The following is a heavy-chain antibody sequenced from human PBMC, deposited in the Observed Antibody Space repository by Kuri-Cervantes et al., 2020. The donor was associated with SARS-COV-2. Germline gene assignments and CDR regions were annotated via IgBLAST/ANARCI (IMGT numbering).Heavy chain of an antibody. Sequence: ASVKVSCQGSGYSFTSYWIGWVRQAPGQGLEWMGWISAYNGNTNYAQKLQGRVTITRDTSASTAYMELSSLRSEDTAVYYCARDRVVPAALYYFDYWGQGTLVTVSS. D-gene: IGHD2-2*01. CDR2: ISAYNGNT. CDR3: ARDRVVPAALYYFDY. V-gene: IGHV1-18*04. CDR1: GYSFTSYW. J-gene: IGHJ4*02.